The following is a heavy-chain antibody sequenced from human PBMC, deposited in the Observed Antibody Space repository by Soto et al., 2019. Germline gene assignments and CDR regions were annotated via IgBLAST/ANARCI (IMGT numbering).Heavy chain of an antibody. CDR1: GFTFSSYA. Sequence: QVQLVESGGGVVQPGRSLRLSCAASGFTFSSYAMHWVRQAPGKGLEWVAVISYDGSNKYYADSVKGRITISRDNSKNTLALQMNSLRAEDTAVYYCARDRRVLQLVDYWGEGSLVTVSS. V-gene: IGHV3-30-3*01. J-gene: IGHJ4*02. CDR3: ARDRRVLQLVDY. CDR2: ISYDGSNK. D-gene: IGHD1-1*01.